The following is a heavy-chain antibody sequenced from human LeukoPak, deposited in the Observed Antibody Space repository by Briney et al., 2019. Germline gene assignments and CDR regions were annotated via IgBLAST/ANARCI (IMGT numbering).Heavy chain of an antibody. J-gene: IGHJ4*02. CDR1: GYDFKRYS. V-gene: IGHV3-48*02. CDR3: TRGGSYFEK. D-gene: IGHD3-10*01. CDR2: ITSSSSFI. Sequence: PGGSLRLSCVGSGYDFKRYSMNWVRQAPGKGLEWISYITSSSSFIFYAASVRGRFTISRDNAVNSMYLQMNSLRDEDTAVYYCTRGGSYFEKWGQGSLVTVTS.